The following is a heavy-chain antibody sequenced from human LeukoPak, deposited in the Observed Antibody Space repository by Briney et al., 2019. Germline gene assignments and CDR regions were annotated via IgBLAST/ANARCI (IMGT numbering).Heavy chain of an antibody. D-gene: IGHD2-15*01. J-gene: IGHJ4*02. CDR1: TTYW. CDR2: IRQDGGEK. V-gene: IGHV3-7*01. CDR3: ASGRDSRWFAD. Sequence: GGPLRLSCTASTTYWISWVRQAPGKGLEWVANIRQDGGEKFYVDSVKGRFTISRDNAKNSVYLQMNSLRVDDTAVYYCASGRDSRWFADWGQGTLVTVSS.